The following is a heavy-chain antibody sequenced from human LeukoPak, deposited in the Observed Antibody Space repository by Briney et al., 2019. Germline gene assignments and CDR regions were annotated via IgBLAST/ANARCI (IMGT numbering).Heavy chain of an antibody. V-gene: IGHV3-21*04. D-gene: IGHD6-13*01. CDR3: AKDIKTRPGGYSSSWYSNGFDY. J-gene: IGHJ4*02. CDR2: MSSSSSYI. Sequence: GGSLRLSCAASGFTFSGYSMSWVRQAPGKGLEWVSSMSSSSSYIYYADSVKGRFTISRDNAKNSLYLQMNSLRAEDTALYYCAKDIKTRPGGYSSSWYSNGFDYWGQGTLVTVSS. CDR1: GFTFSGYS.